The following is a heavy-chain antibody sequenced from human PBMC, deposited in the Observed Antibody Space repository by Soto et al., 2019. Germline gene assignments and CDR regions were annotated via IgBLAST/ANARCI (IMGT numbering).Heavy chain of an antibody. V-gene: IGHV3-30*18. D-gene: IGHD3-22*01. J-gene: IGHJ3*02. Sequence: QVQLVESGGGVVQPGRSLRLSCAASGFTFSSYGMHWVRQALGKGLEWVAVISYDGSNKYYADSVKGRFTISRDNSKNTLYLQMNSLRAEDTAVYYCAKDLYYYDSSGWTFDIWGQGTMVTVSS. CDR1: GFTFSSYG. CDR3: AKDLYYYDSSGWTFDI. CDR2: ISYDGSNK.